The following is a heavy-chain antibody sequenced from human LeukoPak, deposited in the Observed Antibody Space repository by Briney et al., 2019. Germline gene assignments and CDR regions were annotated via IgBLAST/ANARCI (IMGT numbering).Heavy chain of an antibody. Sequence: SETLSLTCTVSGGSISSSSYYWGWIRQPPGKGLEWIGSIYYSGSTYYNPSLKSRVTISVDTSKNQFSLKLSSVTAADTAVYYCASRSHYYDSSRGDAFDIWGQGTMVTVSS. J-gene: IGHJ3*02. D-gene: IGHD3-22*01. CDR1: GGSISSSSYY. CDR2: IYYSGST. CDR3: ASRSHYYDSSRGDAFDI. V-gene: IGHV4-39*01.